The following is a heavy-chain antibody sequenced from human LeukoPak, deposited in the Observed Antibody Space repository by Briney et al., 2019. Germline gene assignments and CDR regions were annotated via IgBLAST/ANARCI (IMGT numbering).Heavy chain of an antibody. J-gene: IGHJ4*02. D-gene: IGHD3-22*01. CDR1: GYTFTSYG. Sequence: ASVKVSCKASGYTFTSYGISWVRQAPGQGLEWMGWISAYNGNTNYAQKLQGRVTMTTDTSTSTAYMELRSLRSDDTAVYYCARAGGAYHDSSGSKVYWGQGTLVTVSS. CDR2: ISAYNGNT. V-gene: IGHV1-18*01. CDR3: ARAGGAYHDSSGSKVY.